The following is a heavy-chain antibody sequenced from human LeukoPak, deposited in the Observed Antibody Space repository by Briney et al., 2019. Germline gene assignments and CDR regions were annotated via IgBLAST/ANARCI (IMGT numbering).Heavy chain of an antibody. CDR1: GGTFISYA. CDR2: IIPIFGTA. CDR3: AAHIAAAGTGEDY. Sequence: SVKVSCKASGGTFISYAISWVRQAPGQGLEWMGGIIPIFGTANYAQKFQGRVTITADESTSTAYMELSSLRSEDTAVYYCAAHIAAAGTGEDYWGQGTLVTVSS. D-gene: IGHD6-13*01. V-gene: IGHV1-69*01. J-gene: IGHJ4*02.